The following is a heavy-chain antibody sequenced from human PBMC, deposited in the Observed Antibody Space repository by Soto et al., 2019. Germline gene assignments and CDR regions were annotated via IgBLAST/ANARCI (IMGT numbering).Heavy chain of an antibody. CDR3: ARLLYECARYQLVD. CDR1: GFSLSNARMG. CDR2: IFSNDEK. D-gene: IGHD2-2*01. V-gene: IGHV2-26*01. J-gene: IGHJ4*02. Sequence: QVTLKESGPGLVKPTETLTLTCTVSGFSLSNARMGVSWIRQPPGTALEWLAHIFSNDEKSYRTSLKSRLTNYSDNHKSHVVQTISNKDPVDTYKYWSARLLYECARYQLVDWGQGSLV.